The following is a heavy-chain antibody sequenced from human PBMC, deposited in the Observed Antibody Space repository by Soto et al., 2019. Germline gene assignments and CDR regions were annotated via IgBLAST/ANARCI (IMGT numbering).Heavy chain of an antibody. D-gene: IGHD5-12*01. CDR3: ARVMATTPPALYYYGMDV. V-gene: IGHV3-30-3*01. J-gene: IGHJ6*02. Sequence: PGGSLRLSCAASGFTFSSYAMHWVRQAPGKGLEWVAVISYDGSNKYYADSVKGRFTISRDNSKNTLYLQMNSLRAEDTAVYYCARVMATTPPALYYYGMDVWGQGTTVTVSS. CDR2: ISYDGSNK. CDR1: GFTFSSYA.